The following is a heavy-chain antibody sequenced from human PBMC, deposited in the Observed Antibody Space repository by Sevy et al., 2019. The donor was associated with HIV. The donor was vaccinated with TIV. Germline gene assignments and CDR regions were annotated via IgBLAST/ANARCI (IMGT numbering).Heavy chain of an antibody. Sequence: GGFLRLSCAASGFTFSSYSMNWVRQAPGKGLEWFSYISSSSSTIYYADSVKGRFTISRDNAKNSLYLQMNSLRDEDTAVYYCAIASDSSRWYDSLYYYMDVWGKGTTVTVSS. V-gene: IGHV3-48*02. D-gene: IGHD6-19*01. CDR3: AIASDSSRWYDSLYYYMDV. J-gene: IGHJ6*03. CDR2: ISSSSSTI. CDR1: GFTFSSYS.